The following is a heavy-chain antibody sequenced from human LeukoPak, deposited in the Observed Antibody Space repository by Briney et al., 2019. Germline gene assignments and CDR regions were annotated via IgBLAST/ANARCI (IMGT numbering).Heavy chain of an antibody. Sequence: ASVKVSYKASGGTFSIYAISWVRQAPGQGLEWMGRIIPIFGIANYAQKFQGRVTITADKSTSTAYMELSSLRSEDTAVYYCAREDGYILDYWGQGTLVTVSS. J-gene: IGHJ4*02. V-gene: IGHV1-69*04. CDR1: GGTFSIYA. CDR3: AREDGYILDY. CDR2: IIPIFGIA. D-gene: IGHD5-24*01.